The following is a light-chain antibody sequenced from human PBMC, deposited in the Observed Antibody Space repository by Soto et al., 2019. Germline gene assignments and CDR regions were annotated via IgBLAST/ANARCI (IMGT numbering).Light chain of an antibody. J-gene: IGKJ5*01. Sequence: DMVCAESGASVDLGGGRIITLSCRANERISRSLAWYQQRPGQPPRILIYDASFRATGIPERFSGSGSGTDLTLSISSLEPADLAFYSCQLIQQPSSSPPIAVGQGTRLEIK. CDR2: DAS. CDR3: QLIQQPSSSPPIA. V-gene: IGKV3-11*01. CDR1: ERISRS.